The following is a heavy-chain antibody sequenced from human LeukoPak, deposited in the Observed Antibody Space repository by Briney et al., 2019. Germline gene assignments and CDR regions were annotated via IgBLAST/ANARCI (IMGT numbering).Heavy chain of an antibody. Sequence: PGGSLRLSCAASGFTFSSYAMHWVRQAPGKGLEWVAVISYDGSNKYYADSVKGRFTISRDNSKNTLYLQMNSLRAEDTAVYYCARDMGYSYGQSFDYWGQGTLVTASS. J-gene: IGHJ4*02. CDR2: ISYDGSNK. V-gene: IGHV3-30-3*01. CDR3: ARDMGYSYGQSFDY. D-gene: IGHD5-18*01. CDR1: GFTFSSYA.